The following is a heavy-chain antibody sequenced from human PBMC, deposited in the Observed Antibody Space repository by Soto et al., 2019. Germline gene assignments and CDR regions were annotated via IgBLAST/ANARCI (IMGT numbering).Heavy chain of an antibody. V-gene: IGHV3-48*03. D-gene: IGHD3-16*01. CDR3: ARGLGEAYFDY. Sequence: EVQLVESGGGLVQPGGSLRLSCTAAGFIFRSYEMNWVRRAPGKGLEWISYISSTGNTIYYADSVKGRFIISRDNAKKSLFLQMDSLRGEDTAVYFCARGLGEAYFDYWGQGTLVTVSP. CDR1: GFIFRSYE. CDR2: ISSTGNTI. J-gene: IGHJ4*02.